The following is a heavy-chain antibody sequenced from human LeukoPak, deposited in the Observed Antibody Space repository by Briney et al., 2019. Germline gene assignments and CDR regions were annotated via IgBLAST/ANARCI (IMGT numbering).Heavy chain of an antibody. CDR2: VHNTGRA. J-gene: IGHJ1*01. CDR1: GDSISGSNYH. V-gene: IGHV4-39*06. CDR3: AREPDA. Sequence: PSETLSLTCTVSGDSISGSNYHWGWIRQPPGKGLEWLGTVHNTGRAFYNPSLRGRTTVSVDTSKNQFPLKLTSVTAAETAVYYCAREPDAWGQGPLVPVSS.